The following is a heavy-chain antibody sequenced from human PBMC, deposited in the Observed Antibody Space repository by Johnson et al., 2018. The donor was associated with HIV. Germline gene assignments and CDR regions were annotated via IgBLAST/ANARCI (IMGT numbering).Heavy chain of an antibody. CDR1: GFTFSSYD. CDR2: IGTAGDT. D-gene: IGHD3/OR15-3a*01. CDR3: AKDLGESENEEWATDYYDFSTGYPGQDPRAVVGAFDI. V-gene: IGHV3-13*01. Sequence: VQLLESGGGLVQPGGSLRLSCAASGFTFSSYDMHWVRQATGKGLEWVSAIGTAGDTYYPGSVTGRFTISRDNSKNTLYLQMNSLRAEDTAGYYCAKDLGESENEEWATDYYDFSTGYPGQDPRAVVGAFDIWGQGTMVTVSS. J-gene: IGHJ3*02.